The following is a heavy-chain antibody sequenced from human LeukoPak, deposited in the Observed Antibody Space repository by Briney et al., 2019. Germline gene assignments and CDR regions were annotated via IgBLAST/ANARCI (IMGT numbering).Heavy chain of an antibody. CDR3: ARAPPYYYDSSGYFSGLEVDY. D-gene: IGHD3-22*01. Sequence: ASVKVSCKASGYTFTGYYIHWVRQAPGQGLEWMGWINPNINGTNYAQKFQGRVTMTRDTSISTAYMELSRLRSDDTAVYYCARAPPYYYDSSGYFSGLEVDYWGQGTLVTVSS. J-gene: IGHJ4*02. CDR2: INPNINGT. V-gene: IGHV1-2*02. CDR1: GYTFTGYY.